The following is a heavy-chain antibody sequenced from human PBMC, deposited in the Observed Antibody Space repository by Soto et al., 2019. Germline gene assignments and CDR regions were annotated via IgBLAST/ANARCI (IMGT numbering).Heavy chain of an antibody. CDR2: INHSGST. CDR3: ARTGYSSGWYDFDY. V-gene: IGHV4-34*01. J-gene: IGHJ4*02. CDR1: GGSFSCYY. D-gene: IGHD6-19*01. Sequence: SETLSLTCAVYGGSFSCYYWSWIRQPPGKGLEWIGEINHSGSTNYNPSLKSRVTISVDTSKNQFSLKLSSVTAADTAVYYCARTGYSSGWYDFDYWGQGTLVTVS.